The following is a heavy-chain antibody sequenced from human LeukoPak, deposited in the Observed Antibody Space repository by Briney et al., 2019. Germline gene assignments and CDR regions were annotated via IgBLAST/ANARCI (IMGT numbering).Heavy chain of an antibody. CDR2: IQDDXAKT. D-gene: IGHD3-22*01. CDR3: ATQTITLVVVISPFDY. J-gene: IGHJ4*02. Sequence: GGSLRLSCAASGXTFNTYPXHXXXXXXGXXXXXXALIQDDXAKTNYAXSVRGRFXXXXXXXXXXVXLQMNSLKPDDTAVYYCATQTITLVVVISPFDYWGQGALVTVSS. V-gene: IGHV3-30*02. CDR1: GXTFNTYP.